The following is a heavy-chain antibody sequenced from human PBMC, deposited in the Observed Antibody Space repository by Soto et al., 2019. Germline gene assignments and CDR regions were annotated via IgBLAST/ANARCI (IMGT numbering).Heavy chain of an antibody. V-gene: IGHV1-46*03. D-gene: IGHD3-10*01. Sequence: ASVKVSCKASGYTFTSYYMHWVRQAPGQGLEWMGIINPSGGSTSYAQKFQGRVTMTRDTSTSTVYMELSSLRSEDTAVYYCARDTISDYYGSGSSRFYYYYYYMDVWGKGTTVTVSS. J-gene: IGHJ6*03. CDR3: ARDTISDYYGSGSSRFYYYYYYMDV. CDR2: INPSGGST. CDR1: GYTFTSYY.